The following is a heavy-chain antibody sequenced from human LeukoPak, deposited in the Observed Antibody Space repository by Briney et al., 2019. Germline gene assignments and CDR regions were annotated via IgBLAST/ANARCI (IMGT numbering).Heavy chain of an antibody. D-gene: IGHD2-2*01. CDR3: ARDVQLLYYYYYMDV. V-gene: IGHV3-21*01. Sequence: PGGPLRLSCAASGFTFSSYSMNWVRQAPGKGLEWASSISSSSSYIYYADSVKGRFTISRDNAKNSLYLQMNSLRAEDTAVYYCARDVQLLYYYYYMDVWGKGTTVTISS. J-gene: IGHJ6*03. CDR2: ISSSSSYI. CDR1: GFTFSSYS.